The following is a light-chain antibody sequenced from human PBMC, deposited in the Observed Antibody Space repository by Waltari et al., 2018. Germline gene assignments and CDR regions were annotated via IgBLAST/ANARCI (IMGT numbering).Light chain of an antibody. CDR2: AVF. J-gene: IGKJ2*01. Sequence: DIQMTQSPSSLSASVGDRVTITCRASQDISNNLNWDQQKPGKAPDLLIFAVFTLQSRVPSRFSGSGSGTEFTLTISSLQPEDSATYYCQQSYTMPMYTFGQGTKLEIK. V-gene: IGKV1-39*01. CDR3: QQSYTMPMYT. CDR1: QDISNN.